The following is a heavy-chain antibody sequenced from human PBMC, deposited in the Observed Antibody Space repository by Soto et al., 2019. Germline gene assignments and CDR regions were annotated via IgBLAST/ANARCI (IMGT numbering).Heavy chain of an antibody. D-gene: IGHD2-15*01. CDR3: AHSVTRLGYCSGGSCYSRMNWFDP. J-gene: IGHJ5*02. V-gene: IGHV2-5*02. CDR1: GFSLSTSGVG. Sequence: TLVNPTQTLTLTWAFSGFSLSTSGVGVGWIRQPPGKALEWLALIYWDDDKRYSPSLKSRLTITKDTSKNQVVLTMTNMDPVDTATYYCAHSVTRLGYCSGGSCYSRMNWFDPWGQGTLVTVSS. CDR2: IYWDDDK.